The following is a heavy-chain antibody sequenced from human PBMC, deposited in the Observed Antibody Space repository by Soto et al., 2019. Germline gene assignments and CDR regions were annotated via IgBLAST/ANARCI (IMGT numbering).Heavy chain of an antibody. D-gene: IGHD6-19*01. Sequence: QVQLQESGPGLVKPSETLSLTCTVSGGSISSYYWSWIRQPPGKGLEWIGYIYYSGSTNYNPSLKSRVTISVDTSKNQFSLKLSSVTAADTAVYYCASMWIPGIAVAGPYPHDAFDIWGQGTMVTVSS. CDR3: ASMWIPGIAVAGPYPHDAFDI. J-gene: IGHJ3*02. CDR1: GGSISSYY. CDR2: IYYSGST. V-gene: IGHV4-59*01.